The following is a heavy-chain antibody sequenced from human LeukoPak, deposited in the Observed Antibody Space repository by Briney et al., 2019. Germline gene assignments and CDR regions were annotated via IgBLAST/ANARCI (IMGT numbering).Heavy chain of an antibody. J-gene: IGHJ6*03. Sequence: ASVKVSCKASGYTFTSYGISWVRQAPGQGLEWMGWISAYNGNTNYAQKLQGRVTMTTDTSTSTAYMELRSLRSDDTAVYYCARARGYGTLYYSYMDVWGKGTTATVSS. D-gene: IGHD5-18*01. V-gene: IGHV1-18*01. CDR1: GYTFTSYG. CDR3: ARARGYGTLYYSYMDV. CDR2: ISAYNGNT.